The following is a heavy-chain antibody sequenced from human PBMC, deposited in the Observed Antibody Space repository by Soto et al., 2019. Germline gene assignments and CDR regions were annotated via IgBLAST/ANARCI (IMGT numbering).Heavy chain of an antibody. J-gene: IGHJ5*02. CDR1: GGTFSSYA. D-gene: IGHD2-2*01. CDR2: IIPIFGTA. CDR3: ASFRDPGVVPAALRSYNWFDP. Sequence: SVKVSCKASGGTFSSYAISWVRQAPGQGLELMGGIIPIFGTANYAQKFQGRVTITADESTSTAYMELSSLRSEDTAVYYCASFRDPGVVPAALRSYNWFDPWGQGTLVTVYS. V-gene: IGHV1-69*13.